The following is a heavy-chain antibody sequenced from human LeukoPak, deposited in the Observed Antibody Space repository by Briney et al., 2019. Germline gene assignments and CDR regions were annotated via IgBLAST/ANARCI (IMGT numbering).Heavy chain of an antibody. V-gene: IGHV3-30*18. CDR3: AKDAPGGRSGYNDY. Sequence: PGRSLRLSCAASGFTFSSYGMHWVRQAPGKGLEWVAVISHDGSNKYYADSVKGRFTISRDNSKNTLYLQMNSLRAEDTAVYYCAKDAPGGRSGYNDYWGQGTLVTVSS. CDR2: ISHDGSNK. D-gene: IGHD3-3*01. CDR1: GFTFSSYG. J-gene: IGHJ4*02.